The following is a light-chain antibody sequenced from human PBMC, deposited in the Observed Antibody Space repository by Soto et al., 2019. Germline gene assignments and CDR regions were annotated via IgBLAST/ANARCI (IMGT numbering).Light chain of an antibody. V-gene: IGLV1-40*01. Sequence: QSVLTQPPSVSGAPGQRVTISCTGSSSNIGAGSDVHWYQVLPGTAPKLLIFGNTNRPSGVPDRFSASKSGTSASLAITGLQVEDEADYYCQSYDTSLSGSRVFGSGTKLTVL. CDR2: GNT. J-gene: IGLJ1*01. CDR3: QSYDTSLSGSRV. CDR1: SSNIGAGSD.